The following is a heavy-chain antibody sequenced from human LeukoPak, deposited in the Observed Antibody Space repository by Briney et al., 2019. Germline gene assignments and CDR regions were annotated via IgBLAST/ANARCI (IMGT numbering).Heavy chain of an antibody. J-gene: IGHJ5*02. D-gene: IGHD3-16*02. CDR3: ARGGNDYVWGSYRFGKFDP. V-gene: IGHV4-34*01. CDR2: INHSGST. Sequence: SETLSLTCAVYGGSFSGYYWSWIRQPPGKGLEWIGEINHSGSTNYNPSLKSRVTISVDTSKNQFSLKLSSVTATDTAVYYCARGGNDYVWGSYRFGKFDPWGQGTLVTVSS. CDR1: GGSFSGYY.